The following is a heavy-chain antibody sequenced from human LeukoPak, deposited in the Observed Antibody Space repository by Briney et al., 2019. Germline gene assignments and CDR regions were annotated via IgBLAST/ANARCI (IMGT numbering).Heavy chain of an antibody. Sequence: GESLKISCKASGYRFTNNWIGWVRQVPGKGLEWMGIIYPGDSDTRYSPPFQGQVTISVDKSIDTAYLQWSSLKASDTAMYYCARHLDLLIGNWHFDLWGRGTLVTVSS. J-gene: IGHJ2*01. CDR2: IYPGDSDT. V-gene: IGHV5-51*01. CDR3: ARHLDLLIGNWHFDL. CDR1: GYRFTNNW. D-gene: IGHD3/OR15-3a*01.